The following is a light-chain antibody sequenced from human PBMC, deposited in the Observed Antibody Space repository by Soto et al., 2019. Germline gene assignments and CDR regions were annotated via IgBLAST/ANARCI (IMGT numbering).Light chain of an antibody. CDR3: QQYGSSFT. J-gene: IGKJ3*01. CDR2: GAS. CDR1: QSVSSSY. V-gene: IGKV3-20*01. Sequence: EIVLTQSPGTLSLSPGERATLSCRASQSVSSSYLAWYQQKPGQAPRLLIYGASSRATGIPDRFSGSGSGTDFILTNSRLEPEDFAVYYCQQYGSSFTFGPGTKVNIK.